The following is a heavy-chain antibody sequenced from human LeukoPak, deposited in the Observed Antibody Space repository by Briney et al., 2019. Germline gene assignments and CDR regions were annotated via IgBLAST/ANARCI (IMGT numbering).Heavy chain of an antibody. D-gene: IGHD5-18*01. CDR3: AKAGGAMEVFDY. V-gene: IGHV3-23*01. Sequence: GGSLRLSCAASGFTFSSYAMSWVRQAPGKGLEWVSAISGSGGSTYYADSVKGRFTISRDNSKSTLYLQMNSLRAEDTAVCYCAKAGGAMEVFDYWGQGTLVTVSS. CDR1: GFTFSSYA. CDR2: ISGSGGST. J-gene: IGHJ4*02.